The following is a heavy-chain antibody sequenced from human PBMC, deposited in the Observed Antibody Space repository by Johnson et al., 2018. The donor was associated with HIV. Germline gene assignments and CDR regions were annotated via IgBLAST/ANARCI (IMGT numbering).Heavy chain of an antibody. V-gene: IGHV3-20*01. CDR1: GFTFDDYG. D-gene: IGHD3-10*02. CDR2: INWNGGRT. J-gene: IGHJ3*02. CDR3: TTHYVLGGLIAFDI. Sequence: VQLVESGGGVVQPGRSLRLSCAASGFTFDDYGMSWVRQAPGKGLEWVSGINWNGGRTDYVASVKGRFTISRDNAKNSLYLQMNSLRAEDTALYHCTTHYVLGGLIAFDIWGQGTMVTVSS.